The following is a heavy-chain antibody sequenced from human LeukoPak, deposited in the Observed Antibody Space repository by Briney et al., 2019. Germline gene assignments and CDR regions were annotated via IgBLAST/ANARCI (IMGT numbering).Heavy chain of an antibody. CDR2: MYYSGST. D-gene: IGHD6-19*01. J-gene: IGHJ6*02. CDR3: AINGAVAGRPKYYGMDV. Sequence: SETLSLTCTVSGGSISSSDYYWGWIRQPPGKGLEWIGSMYYSGSTYYNPSLKSRVTISVDTSKNQFSLKLSSVTAADTAVYYCAINGAVAGRPKYYGMDVWGQGTTVTVSS. V-gene: IGHV4-39*07. CDR1: GGSISSSDYY.